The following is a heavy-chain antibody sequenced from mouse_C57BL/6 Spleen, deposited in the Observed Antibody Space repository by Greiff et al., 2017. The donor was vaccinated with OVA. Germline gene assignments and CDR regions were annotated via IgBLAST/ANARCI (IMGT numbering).Heavy chain of an antibody. CDR1: GFSLTSYG. CDR3: AKNLGVYYAMDY. J-gene: IGHJ4*01. V-gene: IGHV2-5*01. CDR2: IWRGGST. Sequence: VKLVESGPGLVQPSQSLSITCTVSGFSLTSYGVHWVRQSPGKGLEWLGVIWRGGSTDYNAAFMSRLSITKDNSKSQVFFKMNSLQADDTAIYYCAKNLGVYYAMDYWGQGTSVTVSS.